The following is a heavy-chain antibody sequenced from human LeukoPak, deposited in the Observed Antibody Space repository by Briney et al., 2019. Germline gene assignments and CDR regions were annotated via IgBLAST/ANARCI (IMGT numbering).Heavy chain of an antibody. CDR2: IKQDGSEK. J-gene: IGHJ3*02. CDR3: ARVGAVAGQRAFDI. V-gene: IGHV3-7*01. CDR1: GFTFSSYW. D-gene: IGHD6-19*01. Sequence: GGSLRLSCAASGFTFSSYWMSWVRQAPGKGLEWVANIKQDGSEKYYVDSVKGRFTISRDNAKNSLNLQMNSLRAEDTAVYYCARVGAVAGQRAFDIWGQGTMVTVSS.